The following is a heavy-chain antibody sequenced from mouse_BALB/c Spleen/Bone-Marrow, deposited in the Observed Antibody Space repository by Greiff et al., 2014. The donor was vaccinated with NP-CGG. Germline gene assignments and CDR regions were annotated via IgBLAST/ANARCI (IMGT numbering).Heavy chain of an antibody. D-gene: IGHD1-1*01. CDR1: GYPFTSYR. J-gene: IGHJ1*01. CDR3: ARSLRWYFDA. Sequence: VQLQQSGAELARPGASVKMSCKASGYPFTSYRWHWVKQRPGRGLEWIGYINPSSGYTNYNQKFKDKATLTADKSSSTAYMQLSSLTSEDSAVYYCARSLRWYFDAWGAGTTVTVSS. CDR2: INPSSGYT. V-gene: IGHV1-4*01.